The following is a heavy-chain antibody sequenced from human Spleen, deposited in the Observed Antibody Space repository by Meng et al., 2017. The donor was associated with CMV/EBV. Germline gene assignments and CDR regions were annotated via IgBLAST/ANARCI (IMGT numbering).Heavy chain of an antibody. V-gene: IGHV4-34*01. J-gene: IGHJ4*02. Sequence: QVQLKQWGAGLLKPSETLSLTCAVYGGSFSGYYWSWIRQPPGKGLEWIGEINHSGSTNYNPSLKSRVTISVDTSKNQFSLKLSSVTAADTAVYYCARAGYSSGYFDYWGQGTLVTVSS. CDR3: ARAGYSSGYFDY. CDR2: INHSGST. D-gene: IGHD6-19*01. CDR1: GGSFSGYY.